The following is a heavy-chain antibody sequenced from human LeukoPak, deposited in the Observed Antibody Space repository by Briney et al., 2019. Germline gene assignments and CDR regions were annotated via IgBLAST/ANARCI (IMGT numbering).Heavy chain of an antibody. D-gene: IGHD3-10*01. CDR2: VYTSGST. CDR1: GDSITRNY. CDR3: ARAGGYYASGSYLGY. Sequence: SETLSLTCTVSGDSITRNYWSWIRQPAGKGLEWIGRVYTSGSTNYNPSLKSRVTISLDTSKNHFSLRLSSVTAADTAVYYCARAGGYYASGSYLGYWGQGTLVTVSS. J-gene: IGHJ4*02. V-gene: IGHV4-4*07.